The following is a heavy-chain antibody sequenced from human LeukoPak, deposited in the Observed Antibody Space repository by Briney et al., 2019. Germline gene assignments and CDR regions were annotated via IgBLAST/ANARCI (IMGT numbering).Heavy chain of an antibody. CDR2: ISGSGGST. Sequence: GGSLRLSCAASGFTFSSYAMSWVRQAPGKGLEWVSAISGSGGSTYYADSVKGRFTISRDNSKNTLYLQMNSLRAEDTAVYYCARSQSPQNYDILTGYYFWGQGTLVTVSS. J-gene: IGHJ4*02. D-gene: IGHD3-9*01. V-gene: IGHV3-23*01. CDR1: GFTFSSYA. CDR3: ARSQSPQNYDILTGYYF.